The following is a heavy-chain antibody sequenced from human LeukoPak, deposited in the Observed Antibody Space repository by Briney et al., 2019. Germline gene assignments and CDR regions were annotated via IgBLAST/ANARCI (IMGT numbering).Heavy chain of an antibody. D-gene: IGHD5-12*01. Sequence: GGTLILSCAASGFPFRTSGMSWVRPAPGKGLEWVSAISGSGGSTYYADSVKGRFTISRDNSKNTLYLQMNSLRAEDTAVYYCAKSLRRVDIVATAFDYRGQGTLVTVSS. V-gene: IGHV3-23*01. CDR3: AKSLRRVDIVATAFDY. CDR1: GFPFRTSG. J-gene: IGHJ4*02. CDR2: ISGSGGST.